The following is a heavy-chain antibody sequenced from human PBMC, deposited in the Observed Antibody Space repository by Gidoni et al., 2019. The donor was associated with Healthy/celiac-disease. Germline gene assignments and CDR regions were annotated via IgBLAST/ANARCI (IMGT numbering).Heavy chain of an antibody. V-gene: IGHV3-15*01. CDR1: GFTFSNAW. Sequence: EVQLVESGGGLVKPGGSLRLSCAASGFTFSNAWMSWVRQAPGKGLEWVGRIKSKTDGGTTDYAAPVKGRFTISRDDSKNTLYLQMNSLKTEDTAVYYCTTDDYGDYAYSEYFQHWGQGTLVTVSS. D-gene: IGHD4-17*01. CDR3: TTDDYGDYAYSEYFQH. CDR2: IKSKTDGGTT. J-gene: IGHJ1*01.